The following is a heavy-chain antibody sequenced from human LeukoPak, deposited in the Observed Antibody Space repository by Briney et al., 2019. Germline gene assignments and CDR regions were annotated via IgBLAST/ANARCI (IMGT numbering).Heavy chain of an antibody. J-gene: IGHJ6*03. V-gene: IGHV3-7*01. CDR1: GFTFSSDW. CDR2: IKQDGSEK. Sequence: TGGSLRLSCAASGFTFSSDWMSWGRQAPGKGLEWVANIKQDGSEKYYVDSVKGRFTISRENAKNSLYLQMNSLRAEDTAVYYCARADYSSTWSHDYYYMDVWGKGTTVTVSS. D-gene: IGHD6-13*01. CDR3: ARADYSSTWSHDYYYMDV.